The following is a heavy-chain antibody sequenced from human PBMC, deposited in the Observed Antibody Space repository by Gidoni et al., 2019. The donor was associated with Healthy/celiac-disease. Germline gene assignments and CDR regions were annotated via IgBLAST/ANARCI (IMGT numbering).Heavy chain of an antibody. J-gene: IGHJ3*02. CDR1: GGSIRSGSYY. Sequence: QVQLQESGPGLVKPSQTLSLTCTVSGGSIRSGSYYWSWIRQPAGKGLEWIGRIYTSGRTNYNPSLKSRVTMSVDTSKNQFSLKLSSVTAADTAVYYCARYCSGGSCSRPHAFDIWGQGTMVTVSS. D-gene: IGHD2-15*01. CDR3: ARYCSGGSCSRPHAFDI. CDR2: IYTSGRT. V-gene: IGHV4-61*02.